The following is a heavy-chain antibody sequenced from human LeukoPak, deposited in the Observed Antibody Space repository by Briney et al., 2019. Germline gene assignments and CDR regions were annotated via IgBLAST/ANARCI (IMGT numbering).Heavy chain of an antibody. D-gene: IGHD3-3*01. CDR1: GGSISSYY. Sequence: SETLSLTCTVSGGSISSYYWSWIRQPPGKGLEWIGYIYYSGSTNYNPSLKSRVTISVDTSKNQFSLKLSSVTAADTAVYYCARTRSLYDFWSGYESGTWGQGTLVTVSS. CDR2: IYYSGST. J-gene: IGHJ5*02. CDR3: ARTRSLYDFWSGYESGT. V-gene: IGHV4-59*12.